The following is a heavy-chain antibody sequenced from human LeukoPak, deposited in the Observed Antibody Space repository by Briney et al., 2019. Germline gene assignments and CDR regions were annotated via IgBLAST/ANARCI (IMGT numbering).Heavy chain of an antibody. J-gene: IGHJ3*02. D-gene: IGHD3-9*01. CDR1: GGSISSGSYY. CDR2: IYTSGST. CDR3: ARGLILTGYSSDAFDI. Sequence: SQTLSLTCTVSGGSISSGSYYWSWIRQPAGKGLEWIGRIYTSGSTNYNPSLKSRVTISVDTSKNQFSLKLSSVTAADTAVYYCARGLILTGYSSDAFDIWGQGTMVTVSS. V-gene: IGHV4-61*02.